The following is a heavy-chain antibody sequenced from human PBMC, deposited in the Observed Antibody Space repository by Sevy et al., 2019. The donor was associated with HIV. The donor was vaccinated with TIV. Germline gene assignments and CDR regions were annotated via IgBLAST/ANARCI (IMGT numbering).Heavy chain of an antibody. CDR3: ARVGGSSSRIFDY. Sequence: ASVKVSCKASGYTFTGYYMHWVRQAPGQGLEWMGRINPNSGGTNYAQKFQGRVTMTRDTSISTAYMELSRLRYDDTAVYYCARVGGSSSRIFDYWGQGTLVTVSS. V-gene: IGHV1-2*06. J-gene: IGHJ4*02. CDR1: GYTFTGYY. D-gene: IGHD6-6*01. CDR2: INPNSGGT.